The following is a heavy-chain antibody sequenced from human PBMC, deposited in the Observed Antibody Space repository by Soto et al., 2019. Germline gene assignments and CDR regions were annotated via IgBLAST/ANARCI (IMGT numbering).Heavy chain of an antibody. CDR2: IYYSGST. Sequence: QLQLQESGPGLVKPSETLSLTCTVSGGSISSSSYYWGWIRQPPGKGLEWIGSIYYSGSTYYNPSLKNRVTISVDTSKNQFSLELSSVTAADTAVYYCARLVHDFWSGYWIDYWGQGTLVTVSS. CDR3: ARLVHDFWSGYWIDY. D-gene: IGHD3-3*01. CDR1: GGSISSSSYY. V-gene: IGHV4-39*01. J-gene: IGHJ4*02.